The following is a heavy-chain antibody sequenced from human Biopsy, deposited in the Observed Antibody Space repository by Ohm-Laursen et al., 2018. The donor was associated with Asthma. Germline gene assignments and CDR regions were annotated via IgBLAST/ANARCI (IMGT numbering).Heavy chain of an antibody. CDR1: GFTFGDYC. V-gene: IGHV3-7*01. Sequence: SLRLSCAASGFTFGDYCMSWVRQVPGQGLEWVANIKHDGSEKNHVDSLKGRFTISRDNAKNLLFLQMNSLRAEDTAVYYCARTSPFWSPYHAEHYQLWGQGTLVTVSS. J-gene: IGHJ1*01. D-gene: IGHD3-3*01. CDR2: IKHDGSEK. CDR3: ARTSPFWSPYHAEHYQL.